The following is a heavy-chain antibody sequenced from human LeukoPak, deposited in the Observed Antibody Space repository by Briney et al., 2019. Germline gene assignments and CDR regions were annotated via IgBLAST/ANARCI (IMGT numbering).Heavy chain of an antibody. CDR1: GYTFSNFG. J-gene: IGHJ4*02. D-gene: IGHD1-26*01. V-gene: IGHV1-18*01. CDR3: ARDGTSADDY. Sequence: GASVRVSCKTSGYTFSNFGINWVRQAPGQGLEWMGWISGNNDNPNYGQKFQGRSTVTTDSSTSTAYMELRNLTFDDTAVYYCARDGTSADDYWGQGTLVTVSS. CDR2: ISGNNDNP.